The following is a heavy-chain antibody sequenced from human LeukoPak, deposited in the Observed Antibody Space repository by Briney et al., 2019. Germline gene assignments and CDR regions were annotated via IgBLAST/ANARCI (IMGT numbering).Heavy chain of an antibody. CDR3: VRSSSSWYNAFDI. D-gene: IGHD6-13*01. CDR1: GYTFSGYY. V-gene: IGHV1-2*02. J-gene: IGHJ3*02. CDR2: INPNTGDT. Sequence: GASVKVFCKASGYTFSGYYMHWVRQAPGQGLEWMGWINPNTGDTNYAQMFQGRVTMTRDTSITTAYMELNSLRSDDTAVYYCVRSSSSWYNAFDIWGQGTMVTVSS.